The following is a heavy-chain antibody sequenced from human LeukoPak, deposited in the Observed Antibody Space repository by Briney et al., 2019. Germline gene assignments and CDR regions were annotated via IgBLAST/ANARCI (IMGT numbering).Heavy chain of an antibody. Sequence: HVASVKVSCKASGYTFTSYAMHWVRQAPGQRLEWMGWINAGNGNTKYSQEFQGRVTITRDTSASTAYMELSSLRSEDTAVYYCAYYHVNEEPPTFWGQGTLVTVSS. CDR1: GYTFTSYA. J-gene: IGHJ4*02. D-gene: IGHD1-1*01. V-gene: IGHV1-3*03. CDR2: INAGNGNT. CDR3: AYYHVNEEPPTF.